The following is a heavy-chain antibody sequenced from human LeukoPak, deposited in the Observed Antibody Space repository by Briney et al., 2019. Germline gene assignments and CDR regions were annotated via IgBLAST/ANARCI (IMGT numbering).Heavy chain of an antibody. CDR1: GFTFSSYA. CDR3: AKDRLELRLGAFDI. D-gene: IGHD1-7*01. J-gene: IGHJ3*02. V-gene: IGHV3-23*01. Sequence: GGSLRLSCAASGFTFSSYAMSWVRQAPGKGLEGVSAISGSGGSTFSAASVKGRFTISRDNSKNTLYLQMNSLRAEDTAVYYCAKDRLELRLGAFDIWGQGTMVTVSS. CDR2: ISGSGGST.